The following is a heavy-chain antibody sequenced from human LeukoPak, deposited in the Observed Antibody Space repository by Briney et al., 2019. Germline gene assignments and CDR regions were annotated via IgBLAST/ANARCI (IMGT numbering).Heavy chain of an antibody. CDR3: ARKSQDTTYYDFWSGYYGWFDP. CDR1: GSSFTSYW. CDR2: IYPGDSDT. Sequence: GESLQISCQASGSSFTSYWIGWVRQMPGKGLEWMGIIYPGDSDTRYSPSFQGQVTISADKSISTAYLQWSSLKASDTAMYYCARKSQDTTYYDFWSGYYGWFDPGGQGTLVTVS. V-gene: IGHV5-51*01. J-gene: IGHJ5*02. D-gene: IGHD3-3*01.